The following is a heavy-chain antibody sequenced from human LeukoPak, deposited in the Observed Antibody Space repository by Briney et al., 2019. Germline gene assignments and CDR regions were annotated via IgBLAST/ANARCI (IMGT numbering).Heavy chain of an antibody. CDR3: ARGDTYFDY. D-gene: IGHD5-18*01. Sequence: SQTLSLTCTVSGDSITSGRYYWSWIRQPAGKGLEWIGRIYSSGRTNYNPSLKSRVTISIDTSKNQFSLKLSSVTAADTAVYYCARGDTYFDYWGQGTLVTVSS. CDR2: IYSSGRT. CDR1: GDSITSGRYY. J-gene: IGHJ4*02. V-gene: IGHV4-61*02.